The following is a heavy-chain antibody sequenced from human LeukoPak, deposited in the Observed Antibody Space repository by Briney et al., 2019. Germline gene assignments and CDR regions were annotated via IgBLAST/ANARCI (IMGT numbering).Heavy chain of an antibody. CDR3: ARRAATSYDY. CDR1: GFTFSSYA. Sequence: GGSLRLSCAASGFTFSSYAMSWVRQAPGKGLEWVANIKQDGSEKYYVDSVKGRFTISRDNAKNSLYLQMNSLRAEDTAVYYCARRAATSYDYWGQGTLVTVSS. V-gene: IGHV3-7*01. CDR2: IKQDGSEK. D-gene: IGHD2-15*01. J-gene: IGHJ4*02.